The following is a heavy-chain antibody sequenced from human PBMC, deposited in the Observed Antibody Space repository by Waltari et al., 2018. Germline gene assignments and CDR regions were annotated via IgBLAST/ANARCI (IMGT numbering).Heavy chain of an antibody. V-gene: IGHV3-30*01. Sequence: QVQLVESGGGVVQPGRSLRLSCAASGFSFSSYAMHWVRQAPGKGLEWVTVISFDGSITFYADSVKGRFTVSRDNSKNTLFLEMNSLRPEDTAVYYCAKAEYSNWRKIKEYFQHWGQGTLVTVSS. CDR1: GFSFSSYA. J-gene: IGHJ1*01. CDR3: AKAEYSNWRKIKEYFQH. CDR2: ISFDGSIT. D-gene: IGHD2-21*01.